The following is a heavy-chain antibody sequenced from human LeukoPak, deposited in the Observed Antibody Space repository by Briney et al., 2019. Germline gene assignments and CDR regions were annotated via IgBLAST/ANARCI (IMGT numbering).Heavy chain of an antibody. CDR3: ARGRIQLWFMKNPSCYFDY. V-gene: IGHV3-48*01. CDR2: ITNSGNSK. J-gene: IGHJ4*02. Sequence: GSLRLSCAASEFTFSSYSMNWVRQAPGKGLEWVSYITNSGNSKSYADSVKGRFTISRDNTKNSLYLQMNGLRAEDTAVYYCARGRIQLWFMKNPSCYFDYWGQGTLVTVSS. CDR1: EFTFSSYS. D-gene: IGHD5-18*01.